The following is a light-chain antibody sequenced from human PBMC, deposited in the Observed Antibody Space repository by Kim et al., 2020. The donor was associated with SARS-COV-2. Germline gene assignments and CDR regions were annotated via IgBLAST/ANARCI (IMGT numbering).Light chain of an antibody. V-gene: IGKV3-11*01. J-gene: IGKJ2*01. CDR1: QSVSDY. CDR2: DAS. Sequence: LSPGERATLTCRARQSVSDYLGWYQQKPGQAPTLLIYDASYRATGIPERVSGSGSGTDFTLTIRSLEPEDFAVYYCQQRSNWPYTFGQGTKLEI. CDR3: QQRSNWPYT.